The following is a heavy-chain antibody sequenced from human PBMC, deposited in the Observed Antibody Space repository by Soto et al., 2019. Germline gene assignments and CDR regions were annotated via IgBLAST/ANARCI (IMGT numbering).Heavy chain of an antibody. D-gene: IGHD6-19*01. CDR2: LYWDDDK. CDR1: GFSLNTNAVG. CDR3: AHRRVRDSSGENFDS. J-gene: IGHJ4*02. V-gene: IGHV2-5*02. Sequence: QITLKESGPTLVKPTQTLTLTCTFSGFSLNTNAVGVAWIRQPPGKALEWLALLYWDDDKRYSPSLKSRLTITTDTSKSQVVLKMTNMDPEYTATYYCAHRRVRDSSGENFDSWGQGTLVTVSS.